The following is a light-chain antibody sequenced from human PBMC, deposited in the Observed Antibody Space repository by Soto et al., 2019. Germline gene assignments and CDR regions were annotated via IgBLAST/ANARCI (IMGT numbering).Light chain of an antibody. J-gene: IGKJ1*01. CDR2: WAS. Sequence: DIVMTQSPDSMAVSLGARATITFTSSQSILYSPNNKNYLDWYRQQPGQPPKLLIYWASTRASGVSDLFSGSASGTDFTLTSSSLQDEDVAVYYCQQNYYVPHNFGQGTKVEIK. V-gene: IGKV4-1*01. CDR1: QSILYSPNNKNY. CDR3: QQNYYVPHN.